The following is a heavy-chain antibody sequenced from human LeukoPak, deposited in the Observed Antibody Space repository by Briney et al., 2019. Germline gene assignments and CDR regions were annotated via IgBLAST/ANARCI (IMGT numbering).Heavy chain of an antibody. D-gene: IGHD3-10*01. CDR1: GFTFSSYA. CDR2: ISGSGGST. V-gene: IGHV3-23*01. Sequence: GGSLRLSCAASGFTFSSYAMSWVRQAPGKGLEWVSAISGSGGSTYYADSVKGRFTISRDNSKNTLYLQMNSLRAEDTAVYYCARLMVRGTSFDYWGQGTLVTVSS. J-gene: IGHJ4*02. CDR3: ARLMVRGTSFDY.